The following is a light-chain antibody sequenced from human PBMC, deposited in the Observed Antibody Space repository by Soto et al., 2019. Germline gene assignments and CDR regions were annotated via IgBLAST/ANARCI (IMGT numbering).Light chain of an antibody. CDR3: QQYNNWPPWT. J-gene: IGKJ1*01. Sequence: SPGTLSLSHRERSPPSHRASQSVHTFLAWYQQKPGQAPRLLIYGASTRATGIPARFSGSGSGTEFTLTISSLQSEDFAVYYCQQYNNWPPWTFGQGTKVDIK. CDR1: QSVHTF. CDR2: GAS. V-gene: IGKV3-15*01.